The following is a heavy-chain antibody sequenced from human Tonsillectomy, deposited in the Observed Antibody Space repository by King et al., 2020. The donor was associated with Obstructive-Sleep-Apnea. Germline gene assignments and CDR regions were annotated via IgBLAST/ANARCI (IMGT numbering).Heavy chain of an antibody. CDR1: GGSFSGYY. V-gene: IGHV4-34*01. D-gene: IGHD2-15*01. J-gene: IGHJ6*02. CDR2: INHSENT. Sequence: VQLQQWGAGLLKPSETLSLTCAVYGGSFSGYYWSWIRQPPGKGLEWIGEINHSENTNYNPSLKSRVTLSVDASKNQFSLKLRSVTAADTAVYYCARGDFVVVVAAQYYYYDMDVWGQGTTVTVSS. CDR3: ARGDFVVVVAAQYYYYDMDV.